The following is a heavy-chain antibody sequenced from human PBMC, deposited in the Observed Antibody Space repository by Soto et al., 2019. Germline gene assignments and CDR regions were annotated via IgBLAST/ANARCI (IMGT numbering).Heavy chain of an antibody. Sequence: QVQLVESGGGVVQPGRSLRLSCAASGFTFSSYGMHWVRQAPGKGLEWVAVISYDGSNKYYADSVKGRFTISRDNSKNTLYLQMNSLRAEDTAVYYCAKVKEVIVVVPYGMDVWGQGTTVTVSS. CDR1: GFTFSSYG. V-gene: IGHV3-30*18. CDR3: AKVKEVIVVVPYGMDV. J-gene: IGHJ6*02. CDR2: ISYDGSNK. D-gene: IGHD3-22*01.